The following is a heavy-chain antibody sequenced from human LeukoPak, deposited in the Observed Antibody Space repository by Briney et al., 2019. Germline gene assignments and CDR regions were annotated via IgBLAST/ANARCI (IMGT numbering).Heavy chain of an antibody. V-gene: IGHV3-30-3*01. D-gene: IGHD3-22*01. CDR3: ARSGLHYYDSSGPDY. J-gene: IGHJ4*02. Sequence: GGSLRLSCAASGLTFSSCAMHWVRQAPGKGLEWVAVISYDGSNKYYADSVKGRFTISRDNSKNTLYLQMNSLRAEDTAVYYCARSGLHYYDSSGPDYWGQGTLVTVSS. CDR2: ISYDGSNK. CDR1: GLTFSSCA.